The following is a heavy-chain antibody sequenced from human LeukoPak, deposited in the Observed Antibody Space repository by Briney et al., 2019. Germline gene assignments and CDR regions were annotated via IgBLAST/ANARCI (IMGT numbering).Heavy chain of an antibody. CDR1: GFTFSSYG. CDR2: IWYDGSNK. CDR3: ARALYYDSSGYLFD. J-gene: IGHJ4*02. Sequence: GGSLGLSCAASGFTFSSYGMHWVRQAPGKGLEWVAVIWYDGSNKYYADSVKGRFTISRDNSKNTLYVQMNSLRAEDTAVYYCARALYYDSSGYLFDGGRGPLVTGAS. D-gene: IGHD3-22*01. V-gene: IGHV3-33*01.